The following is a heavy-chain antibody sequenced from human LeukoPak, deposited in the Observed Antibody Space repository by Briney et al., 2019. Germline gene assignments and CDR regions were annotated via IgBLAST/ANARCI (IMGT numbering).Heavy chain of an antibody. Sequence: ASVKVSCKASGGTFSSYAISWVRQAPGQGLEWMGWIIPIFGTANYAQKFRGRVTITADESTSTAYMELSSLRSEDTAVYYCARGPIQLWLRGVYFDYWGQGTLVTVSS. CDR2: IIPIFGTA. J-gene: IGHJ4*02. D-gene: IGHD5-18*01. CDR3: ARGPIQLWLRGVYFDY. CDR1: GGTFSSYA. V-gene: IGHV1-69*13.